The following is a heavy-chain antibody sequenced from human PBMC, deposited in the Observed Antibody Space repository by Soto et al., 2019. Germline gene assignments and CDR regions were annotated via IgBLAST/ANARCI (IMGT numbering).Heavy chain of an antibody. CDR1: GYTFTNYD. CDR3: VRLPDNVDVLTGRSGYNDC. J-gene: IGHJ4*02. D-gene: IGHD3-9*01. Sequence: QVQLVQSGAEVKKPGASVKVSCKASGYTFTNYDINWVRHATGQGLEWMGWRNPDSGNTGYAQKFQGRVTMTRDTSINTAYMELSSVRSEYTAVYYCVRLPDNVDVLTGRSGYNDCWGQGTLVTVSS. V-gene: IGHV1-8*01. CDR2: RNPDSGNT.